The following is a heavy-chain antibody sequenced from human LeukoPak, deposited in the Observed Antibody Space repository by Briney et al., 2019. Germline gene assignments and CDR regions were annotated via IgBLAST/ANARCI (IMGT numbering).Heavy chain of an antibody. V-gene: IGHV4-34*01. J-gene: IGHJ4*02. Sequence: SETLSLTCAVYGGSFSGYYWSWIRQPPGKGLEWIGEINHSGSTNYNPSLKSRVSISVDTSKNQFSLKLSSVTAADTAVYYCATGWFGELRPPDFDYWGQGTLVTVSS. CDR1: GGSFSGYY. CDR3: ATGWFGELRPPDFDY. CDR2: INHSGST. D-gene: IGHD3-10*01.